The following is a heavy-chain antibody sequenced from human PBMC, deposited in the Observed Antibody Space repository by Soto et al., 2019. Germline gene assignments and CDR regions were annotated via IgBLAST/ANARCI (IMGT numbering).Heavy chain of an antibody. CDR1: GFTFSNAW. J-gene: IGHJ4*02. D-gene: IGHD3-22*01. CDR3: TTAWDYYDSSGYPYYFDY. Sequence: GGSLRLSCAASGFTFSNAWMNWVRQAPGKGLEWVGRIKSKTDGGTTDYAAPVKGRFTISRDDSKNTLYLQMNSLKTEDTAVYYCTTAWDYYDSSGYPYYFDYWGQGTLVTVSS. V-gene: IGHV3-15*07. CDR2: IKSKTDGGTT.